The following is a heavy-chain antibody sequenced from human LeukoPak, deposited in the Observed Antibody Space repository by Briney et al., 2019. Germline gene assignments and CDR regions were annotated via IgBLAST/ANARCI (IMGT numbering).Heavy chain of an antibody. V-gene: IGHV1-2*02. CDR2: IYPNSANT. CDR3: ARELCGNWSLDF. Sequence: ASVKVSCKASGYTFTDYYMHWVRQAPGQGLEWMGWIYPNSANTNYAQKFQGRVTLTRDTSISTAYMEMNRLRSDDTAVYYCARELCGNWSLDFWGQGTLVTVSS. CDR1: GYTFTDYY. D-gene: IGHD1-20*01. J-gene: IGHJ4*02.